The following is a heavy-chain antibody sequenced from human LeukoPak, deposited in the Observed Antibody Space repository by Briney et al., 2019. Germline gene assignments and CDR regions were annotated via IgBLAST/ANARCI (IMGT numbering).Heavy chain of an antibody. J-gene: IGHJ4*02. CDR3: ARGARGYCSGGSCLYDY. CDR2: MTPNSGNT. CDR1: GYTFTSYD. V-gene: IGHV1-8*01. D-gene: IGHD2-15*01. Sequence: GASVKVSCKASGYTFTSYDINWVRQATGQGLEWMGWMTPNSGNTGFAQKFQGRVAMTRNTSISTAYMELSSLRSADTAVYYCARGARGYCSGGSCLYDYWGQGTLVTVSS.